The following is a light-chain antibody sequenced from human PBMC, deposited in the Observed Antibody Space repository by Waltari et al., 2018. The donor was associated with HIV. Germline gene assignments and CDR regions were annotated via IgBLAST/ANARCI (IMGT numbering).Light chain of an antibody. V-gene: IGLV2-23*02. CDR1: SGDVGTYNL. CDR2: EVN. CDR3: CTLTGDSACV. J-gene: IGLJ3*02. Sequence: QSAMTQPASVSGSPGQSITMSCTGASGDVGTYNLVSWYQQHPGKAPILMIYEVNKRPPRVLIRFSGSKRGNTAPLTISGLQAEDEAHYSCCTLTGDSACVFGGGTKQTVL.